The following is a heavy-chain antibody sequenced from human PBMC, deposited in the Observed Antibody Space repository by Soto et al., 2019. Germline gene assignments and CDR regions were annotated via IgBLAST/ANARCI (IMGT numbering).Heavy chain of an antibody. D-gene: IGHD6-19*01. J-gene: IGHJ4*02. CDR1: GFTFDDYA. CDR3: AKDRGLVLSFYFDY. CDR2: ISWNSGSI. V-gene: IGHV3-9*01. Sequence: GGSLRLSCAASGFTFDDYAMHWVRQAPGKGLEWVSFISWNSGSIGYADSVKGRFTISRDNAKNSLYLQMNSLRAEDTALYYCAKDRGLVLSFYFDYWGQGTLVTVSS.